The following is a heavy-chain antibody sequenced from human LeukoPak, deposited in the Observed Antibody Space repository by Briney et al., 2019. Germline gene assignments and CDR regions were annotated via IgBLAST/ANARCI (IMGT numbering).Heavy chain of an antibody. CDR1: GFTFSSYS. CDR3: ARDNWNDFDAFDI. J-gene: IGHJ3*02. D-gene: IGHD1-20*01. V-gene: IGHV3-21*01. Sequence: GGSLRLSCAASGFTFSSYSMNWVRQAPGKGLEWVSSISSSSSYIYYADSVKGRFTISRDSAKNSLYLQMNSLRAEDTAVYYCARDNWNDFDAFDIWGQGTMVTVSS. CDR2: ISSSSSYI.